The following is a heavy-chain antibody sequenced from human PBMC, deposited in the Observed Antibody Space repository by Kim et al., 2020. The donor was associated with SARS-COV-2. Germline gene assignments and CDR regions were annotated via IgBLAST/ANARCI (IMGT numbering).Heavy chain of an antibody. CDR3: ATHCTGYYTS. V-gene: IGHV3-48*03. J-gene: IGHJ5*02. D-gene: IGHD3-3*01. CDR1: GFTFSGYE. Sequence: GSLRLSCVVSGFTFSGYEMNWARQAPGKGLEWVSHITGSGDTILYADSVKGRFTTSRDNAKNSLYLQMNNLRVEDTAVYYCATHCTGYYTSWGQGTLVTVSS. CDR2: ITGSGDTI.